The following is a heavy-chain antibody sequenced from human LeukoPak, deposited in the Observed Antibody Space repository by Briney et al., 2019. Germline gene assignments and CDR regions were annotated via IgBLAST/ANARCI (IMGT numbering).Heavy chain of an antibody. CDR2: ISYDGSNK. CDR1: GFTFSSYA. D-gene: IGHD6-13*01. Sequence: GGSLRLSCAASGFTFSSYAMHWVRQAPGKGLEWVAVISYDGSNKYYADSVKGRFTISRDNSKNTLYLQMNSLRAEDTAVYYCARDFRPHSSSWYSLDYWGQGTLVTVSS. V-gene: IGHV3-30*04. CDR3: ARDFRPHSSSWYSLDY. J-gene: IGHJ4*02.